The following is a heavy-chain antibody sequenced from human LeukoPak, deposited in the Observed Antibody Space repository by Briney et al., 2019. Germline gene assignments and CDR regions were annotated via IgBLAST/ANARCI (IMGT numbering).Heavy chain of an antibody. CDR1: GGSISSYY. Sequence: PSETLSLTCTVSGGSISSYYWGWIRQPPGKGLEWIGSIYYSGSTYYNPSLKSRVTISVDTSKNQFSLKLSSVTAADTAVYYCARLPTNYYDSSGYFDYWGQGTLVTVSS. D-gene: IGHD3-22*01. CDR2: IYYSGST. CDR3: ARLPTNYYDSSGYFDY. J-gene: IGHJ4*02. V-gene: IGHV4-39*01.